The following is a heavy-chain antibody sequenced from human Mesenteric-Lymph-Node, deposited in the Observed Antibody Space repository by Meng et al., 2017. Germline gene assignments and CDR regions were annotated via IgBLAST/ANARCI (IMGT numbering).Heavy chain of an antibody. Sequence: GESLKISCKGSGYSSTSYWIGWVRQMPGKGLEWMGIIYPGDSDTRYSPSFQGQVTISADKSISTAYLQWSSLKASDTAMYYRARPPGQFSGSSLGGGYGMDVWGQGTTVTVSS. CDR1: GYSSTSYW. V-gene: IGHV5-51*01. CDR3: ARPPGQFSGSSLGGGYGMDV. D-gene: IGHD3-16*01. CDR2: IYPGDSDT. J-gene: IGHJ6*02.